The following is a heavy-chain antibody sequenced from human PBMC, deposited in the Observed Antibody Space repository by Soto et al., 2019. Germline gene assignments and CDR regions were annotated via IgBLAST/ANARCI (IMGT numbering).Heavy chain of an antibody. J-gene: IGHJ5*02. V-gene: IGHV5-51*01. CDR2: IYPGDSDS. CDR1: GYNFATYW. Sequence: GESLKISCEGFGYNFATYWIAWVRQMPGKGLEYMGIIYPGDSDSRYSPSFQGQVTFSADKSISTAYMQWSSLKASDTAMYYCARNGFYGDYASNYFDPWGQGTLVTVSS. D-gene: IGHD4-17*01. CDR3: ARNGFYGDYASNYFDP.